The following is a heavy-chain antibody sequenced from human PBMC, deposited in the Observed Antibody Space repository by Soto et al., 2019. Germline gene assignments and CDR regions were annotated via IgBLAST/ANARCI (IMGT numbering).Heavy chain of an antibody. J-gene: IGHJ6*02. CDR1: GGTFSSYA. CDR3: ASTIFGTDYYGMDV. V-gene: IGHV1-69*05. D-gene: IGHD3-3*01. Sequence: QVQLVQSGAEVKKPGSSVKVSCKASGGTFSSYAISWVRQAPGQGLEWMGGIIPIFGTANYAQKFQVRVTITSDESTSTAYIELSSLRSEDTAVYYCASTIFGTDYYGMDVLGQGTTVTVSS. CDR2: IIPIFGTA.